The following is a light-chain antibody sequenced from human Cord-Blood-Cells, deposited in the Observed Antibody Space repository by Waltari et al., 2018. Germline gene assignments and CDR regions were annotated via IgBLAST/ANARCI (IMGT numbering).Light chain of an antibody. CDR3: QQRSNWPT. V-gene: IGKV3-11*01. J-gene: IGKJ1*01. CDR2: DAS. CDR1: QSVSSY. Sequence: IVSKQSPAPLSSSPWESDTLSCRASQSVSSYLAWSQQKPGQAPRLLIYDASNRATGIPARFSGSGSGTDFTLTISSLEPEDFAVYYCQQRSNWPTFGQGTKVEIK.